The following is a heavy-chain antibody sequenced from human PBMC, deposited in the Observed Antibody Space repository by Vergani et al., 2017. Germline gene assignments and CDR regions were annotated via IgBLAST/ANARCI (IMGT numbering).Heavy chain of an antibody. D-gene: IGHD6-13*01. CDR2: TWYDGNNK. CDR1: GFTFNQYG. J-gene: IGHJ4*02. CDR3: AKEGIAAGRAAFFTKYYFDY. V-gene: IGHV3-33*06. Sequence: QVQLVESGGGVVQPGRSLRLSCAASGFTFNQYGMHWVRQAPGKGLEWVAVTWYDGNNKQYADSVKGRFTISRDNSKNTLYLQMNSLRAEDTAVYYCAKEGIAAGRAAFFTKYYFDYWGQGTLVTVSS.